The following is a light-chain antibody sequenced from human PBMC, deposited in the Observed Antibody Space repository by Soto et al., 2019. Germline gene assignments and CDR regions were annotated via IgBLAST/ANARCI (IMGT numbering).Light chain of an antibody. V-gene: IGLV2-8*01. CDR2: EVS. J-gene: IGLJ3*02. Sequence: QSALTQPPSASGSPGQSVTISCTGTSSDVGGYNYVSWYQQHTGKAPKLMIYEVSKRPSVVPDRFSGSKSGTTASLTVAGLQADDEADYYCSSYAFSNNLWVFGRGTKLTVL. CDR1: SSDVGGYNY. CDR3: SSYAFSNNLWV.